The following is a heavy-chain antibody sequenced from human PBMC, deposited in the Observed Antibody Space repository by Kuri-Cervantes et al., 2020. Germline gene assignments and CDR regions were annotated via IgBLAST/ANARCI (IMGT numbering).Heavy chain of an antibody. CDR3: TRLGDIAAAGTKGY. J-gene: IGHJ4*02. D-gene: IGHD6-13*01. Sequence: ASVKVSCKASGYTFTSYGISWVRQAPGQGLEWMGWISAYNGDTNYAQKLQGRVTMTTDTSTSTAYMELRSLRSDDTAVYYCTRLGDIAAAGTKGYWGQGTLVTVSS. CDR2: ISAYNGDT. V-gene: IGHV1-18*01. CDR1: GYTFTSYG.